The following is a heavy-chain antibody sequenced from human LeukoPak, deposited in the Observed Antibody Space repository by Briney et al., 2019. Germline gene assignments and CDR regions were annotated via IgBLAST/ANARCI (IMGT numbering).Heavy chain of an antibody. CDR2: IYYSGST. V-gene: IGHV4-39*01. Sequence: SETLSLTCTVSGGSISSSSYYWGWIRQPPGKGLEWIGSIYYSGSTYYNPSLKSRVTISVDTSKSQFSLKLSSVTAADTAVYYCARQGWIVVVTAMGLWGRGTLVTVSS. J-gene: IGHJ2*01. D-gene: IGHD2-21*02. CDR3: ARQGWIVVVTAMGL. CDR1: GGSISSSSYY.